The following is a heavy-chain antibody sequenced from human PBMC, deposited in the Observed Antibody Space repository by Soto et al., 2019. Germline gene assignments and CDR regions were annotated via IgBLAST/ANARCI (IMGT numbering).Heavy chain of an antibody. CDR1: GGSFSGYY. D-gene: IGHD5-12*01. J-gene: IGHJ4*02. CDR2: IDHSGST. CDR3: ARAQDGYKSY. Sequence: QVQLQQWGAGLLKPSENLSLTCAVYGGSFSGYYWSWIRQPPGKGLEWIGEIDHSGSTNYNPSRKSRVTISVDTSKNQYSLKLSSVNAAGTVVYYCARAQDGYKSYWGQGTLVTVSS. V-gene: IGHV4-34*01.